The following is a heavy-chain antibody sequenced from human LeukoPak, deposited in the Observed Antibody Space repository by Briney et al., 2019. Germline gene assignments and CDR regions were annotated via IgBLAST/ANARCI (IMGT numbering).Heavy chain of an antibody. J-gene: IGHJ6*02. CDR3: AKDRRPYGMDV. V-gene: IGHV3-23*01. CDR2: ISGSGGDT. Sequence: GGSLRLSFEPPGFTFTGFPRSGVPQPPGRGRGWVSVISGSGGDTYYADSVKGRFTISRDNSKNTLYLQMNSLGAEDTALYYCAKDRRPYGMDVWGQGTTVTVSS. CDR1: GFTFTGFP.